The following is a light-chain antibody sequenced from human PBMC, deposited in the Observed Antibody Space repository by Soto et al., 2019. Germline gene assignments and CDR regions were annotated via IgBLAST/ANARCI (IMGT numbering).Light chain of an antibody. CDR2: GNS. CDR3: HADDSGLSAHVG. Sequence: QSVLPQPPSVSGAPGQRVTISCTGSSSNIGAGYDVHWYQQLPGTAPKLLIYGNSNRPSGVPDRFSGSKSGTSASLAITGLQAEDEVDYYCHADDSGLSAHVGFGGETKRTVL. V-gene: IGLV1-40*01. J-gene: IGLJ2*01. CDR1: SSNIGAGYD.